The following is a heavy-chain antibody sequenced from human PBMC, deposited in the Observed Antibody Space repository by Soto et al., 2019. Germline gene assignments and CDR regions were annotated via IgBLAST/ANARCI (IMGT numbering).Heavy chain of an antibody. CDR2: ISYDGSNK. V-gene: IGHV3-30*18. J-gene: IGHJ6*03. Sequence: GGSLRLSCAASGFTFSSYGMHWVRQAPGKGLEWVAVISYDGSNKYCADSVKGRFTISRDNSKNTLYLQMNSLRAEDTAVYYCAKGREAAAGTLYYYMDVWGKGTTVTVSS. CDR1: GFTFSSYG. CDR3: AKGREAAAGTLYYYMDV. D-gene: IGHD6-13*01.